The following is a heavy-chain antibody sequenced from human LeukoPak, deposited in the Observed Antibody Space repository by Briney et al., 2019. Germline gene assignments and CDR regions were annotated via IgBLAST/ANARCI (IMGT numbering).Heavy chain of an antibody. J-gene: IGHJ4*02. CDR2: ISGSGSGGST. V-gene: IGHV3-23*01. Sequence: GGSLRLSCAASGFTFSDYYMSWVRQAPGKGLEWVSSISGSGSGGSTYYADSVKGRFTISRDNSKNTLYLQMNSLRAEDTAVYYCAKSGYNRFDYWGQGTLVTVSS. CDR1: GFTFSDYY. D-gene: IGHD5-24*01. CDR3: AKSGYNRFDY.